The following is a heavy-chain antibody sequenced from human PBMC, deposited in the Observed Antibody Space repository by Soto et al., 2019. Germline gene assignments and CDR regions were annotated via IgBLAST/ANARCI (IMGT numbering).Heavy chain of an antibody. Sequence: GGSLRLSCAASGFTFSSYAMHWVRQAPGKGLEWVAVISYDGSNKYYADSVKGRFTISRDNSKNTLYLQMNSLRAEDTAVYYCARDYSESGPNAFDIWGQGTMVTVSS. J-gene: IGHJ3*02. CDR2: ISYDGSNK. CDR1: GFTFSSYA. V-gene: IGHV3-30-3*01. CDR3: ARDYSESGPNAFDI. D-gene: IGHD2-15*01.